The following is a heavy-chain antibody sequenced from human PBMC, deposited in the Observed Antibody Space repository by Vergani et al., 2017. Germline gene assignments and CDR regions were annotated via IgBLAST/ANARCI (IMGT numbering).Heavy chain of an antibody. D-gene: IGHD6-25*01. CDR2: ISWNSGSI. V-gene: IGHV3-9*01. CDR1: GFTFDDYA. Sequence: VQLVESGGGVVQPGRSLRLSCAASGFTFDDYAMHWVRQAPGKGLEWVSGISWNSGSIGYADSVKGRFTISRDNAKNSLYLQMNSLRAEDTAVYYCARDLGAATEDTGFDYWGQGTLVTVSS. CDR3: ARDLGAATEDTGFDY. J-gene: IGHJ4*02.